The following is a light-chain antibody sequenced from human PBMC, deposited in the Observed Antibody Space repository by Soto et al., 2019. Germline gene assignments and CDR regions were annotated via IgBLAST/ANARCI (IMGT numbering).Light chain of an antibody. J-gene: IGKJ1*01. CDR2: GAS. CDR3: QQYGSSPRT. Sequence: EIVLTQSPTTLSLSPGERSTLSCRASQSVSNFLAWYQQKPGQAPRILIYGASSRATGIPDRFSGSLSGTDFTLTISRLETEDFAVYYCQQYGSSPRTFGQGTKVDIK. CDR1: QSVSNF. V-gene: IGKV3-20*01.